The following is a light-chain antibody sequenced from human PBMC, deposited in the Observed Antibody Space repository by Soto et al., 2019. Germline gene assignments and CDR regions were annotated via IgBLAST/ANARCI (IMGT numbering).Light chain of an antibody. Sequence: DIQMTQSPSSLSASVGDRVTITCQASQDISNYLNWYQQKPGKAPKLLIYDASNLETGAPSRFSGSGSGTDFTFSISSLQPEDIATYYCHQYDNLPPWTFGHGTKVEIK. CDR1: QDISNY. CDR2: DAS. CDR3: HQYDNLPPWT. V-gene: IGKV1-33*01. J-gene: IGKJ1*01.